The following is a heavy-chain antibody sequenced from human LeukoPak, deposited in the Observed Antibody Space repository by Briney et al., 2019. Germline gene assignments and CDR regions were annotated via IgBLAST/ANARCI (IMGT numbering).Heavy chain of an antibody. D-gene: IGHD6-13*01. Sequence: PGGSLRLSCAASGFTFSSYAMSWVRQAPGKGLEWVSLIYYPGSTYYADSVKGRFTISRDNSKNTLYLQMNSLGVDDTAMYYCASTSGTAVADPLDYWGQGTLVTVSS. CDR1: GFTFSSYA. J-gene: IGHJ4*02. V-gene: IGHV3-66*02. CDR2: IYYPGST. CDR3: ASTSGTAVADPLDY.